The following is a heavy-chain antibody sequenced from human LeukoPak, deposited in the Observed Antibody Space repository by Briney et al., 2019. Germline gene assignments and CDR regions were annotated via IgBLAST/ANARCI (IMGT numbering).Heavy chain of an antibody. D-gene: IGHD4-17*01. V-gene: IGHV3-23*01. CDR3: AKGRAAVTTFFLTHY. J-gene: IGHJ4*02. Sequence: PGGSLRLSCAASGFTFSSYAMSWVRQAPGKGLEWVSAISGSGGSTCYADSVKGRFTISRDNSKNTLYLQMNSLRAEDTAVYYCAKGRAAVTTFFLTHYWGQGTLVTVSS. CDR1: GFTFSSYA. CDR2: ISGSGGST.